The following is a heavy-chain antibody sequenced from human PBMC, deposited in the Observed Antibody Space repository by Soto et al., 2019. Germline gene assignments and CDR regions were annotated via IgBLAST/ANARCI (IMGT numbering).Heavy chain of an antibody. D-gene: IGHD3-16*01. J-gene: IGHJ6*02. CDR3: CGGAGTYYYHYYGLDV. CDR1: GFTFGDYA. CDR2: IRSKAYGGTT. V-gene: IGHV3-49*03. Sequence: GGSLRLSCTASGFTFGDYAMSWFRQAPGKGLEWVGFIRSKAYGGTTEYAASVKGRFTISRDDSKSIAYLQMNSLKTEDTAVNFCCGGAGTYYYHYYGLDVWGQGTTVTVSS.